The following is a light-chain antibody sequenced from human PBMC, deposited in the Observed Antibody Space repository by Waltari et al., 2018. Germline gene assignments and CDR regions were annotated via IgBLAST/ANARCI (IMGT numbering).Light chain of an antibody. Sequence: QSVLTQPPSVSAAPGQQVPISSSGRSSHIVTNSVPWYQQLPGTAPKLLIYDNNKRPSGIPDRFSGSKSGTSATLGITGLQTGDEADYYCGTWDSSLSAGVFGGGTKLTVL. CDR1: SSHIVTNS. V-gene: IGLV1-51*01. J-gene: IGLJ3*02. CDR2: DNN. CDR3: GTWDSSLSAGV.